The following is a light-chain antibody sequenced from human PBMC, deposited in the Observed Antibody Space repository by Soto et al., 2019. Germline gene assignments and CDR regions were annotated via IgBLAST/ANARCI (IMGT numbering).Light chain of an antibody. CDR3: QQYNNWTTWT. J-gene: IGKJ1*01. Sequence: EILMTQSPATLSVSPGERATLSCRAGQNIHTNLAWYQQKPGQAPRLLFYGASTGATGLPARFSGSCSGTEFTLTISSLQSEDFAVYYCQQYNNWTTWTFGQGTKV. CDR2: GAS. V-gene: IGKV3-15*01. CDR1: QNIHTN.